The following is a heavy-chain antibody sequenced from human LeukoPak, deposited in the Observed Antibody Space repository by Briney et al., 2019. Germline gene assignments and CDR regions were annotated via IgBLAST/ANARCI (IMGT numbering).Heavy chain of an antibody. V-gene: IGHV3-7*01. Sequence: GGSLRLSCVVSGFTFNRCWINWVRQTPGKGLEWVAHINPDGRDTYYVDSVKGRFTISRDNAQNSMYLQMNSLRVEDTAVYYCTSWGDTTAEYFQRWGQGTLVTVSS. CDR1: GFTFNRCW. D-gene: IGHD2-21*02. CDR2: INPDGRDT. J-gene: IGHJ1*01. CDR3: TSWGDTTAEYFQR.